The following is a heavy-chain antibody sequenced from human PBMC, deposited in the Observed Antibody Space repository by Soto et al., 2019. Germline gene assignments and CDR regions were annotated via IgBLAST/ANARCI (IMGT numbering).Heavy chain of an antibody. CDR3: ARVWAVAGHFDY. Sequence: SQTLSLTCVISGDSVSSNSATWNWIRQSPSRGLEWLGRTYYRSQWYNDYAVSVKSRITINPDTSKNQFSLQLNSVTPDDAAVYYCARVWAVAGHFDYWGQGTLVTVSS. D-gene: IGHD6-19*01. J-gene: IGHJ4*02. CDR2: TYYRSQWYN. CDR1: GDSVSSNSAT. V-gene: IGHV6-1*01.